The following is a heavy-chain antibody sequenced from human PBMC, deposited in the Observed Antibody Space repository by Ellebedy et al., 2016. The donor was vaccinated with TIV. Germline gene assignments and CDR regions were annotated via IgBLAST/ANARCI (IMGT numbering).Heavy chain of an antibody. Sequence: AASVKVSCKASGGTFSSYAISWVRQAPGQGLEWMGGIIPIFGTANYAQKFQGRVTITADKSTSTAYMELSSLRSEDTAVYYCARAQPYCGGDCYSDYWGQGTLVTVSS. J-gene: IGHJ4*02. CDR1: GGTFSSYA. CDR3: ARAQPYCGGDCYSDY. CDR2: IIPIFGTA. V-gene: IGHV1-69*06. D-gene: IGHD2-21*02.